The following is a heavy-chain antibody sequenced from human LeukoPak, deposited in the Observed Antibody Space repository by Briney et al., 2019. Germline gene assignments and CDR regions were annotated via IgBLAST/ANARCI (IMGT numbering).Heavy chain of an antibody. CDR3: ARLRDGYNFNPFDY. CDR2: IYYSGST. CDR1: GGSISSSSYY. J-gene: IGHJ4*02. Sequence: SETLSVTCTVSGGSISSSSYYWGWIRQPPGKRLEWIGSIYYSGSTYYNPSLKSRVIISVDTSKNQFSLKLSSVTAADTAVYYCARLRDGYNFNPFDYWGQGTLVTVSS. V-gene: IGHV4-39*01. D-gene: IGHD5-24*01.